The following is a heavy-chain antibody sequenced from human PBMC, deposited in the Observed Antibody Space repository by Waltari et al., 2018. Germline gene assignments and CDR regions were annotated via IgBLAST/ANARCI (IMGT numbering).Heavy chain of an antibody. Sequence: GGGLVQPGGSLRLSCAASGFTFSSYSMNWVRQAPGKGLEWVSYISSSSSTIYYADSVKGRFTIARDNAKNSLYLQMNSLRAEDTAVYYCAGPSGSYFDYYYGMDVWGQGTTVTVSS. V-gene: IGHV3-48*04. CDR1: GFTFSSYS. D-gene: IGHD1-26*01. CDR2: ISSSSSTI. CDR3: AGPSGSYFDYYYGMDV. J-gene: IGHJ6*02.